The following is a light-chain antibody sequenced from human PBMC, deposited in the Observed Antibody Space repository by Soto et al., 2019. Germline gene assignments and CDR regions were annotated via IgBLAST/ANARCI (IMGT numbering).Light chain of an antibody. J-gene: IGKJ1*01. CDR3: QQYGLLPPCT. V-gene: IGKV3-20*01. CDR2: GTS. Sequence: IVLTQSPDTFSLSPWEIATLSFMAIHKITAYSLAWYQQKPGQAPRLLIYGTSRRATGVPDRFSASGSGTDFTLNISRLEPEDFAVYYCQQYGLLPPCTFGQGTKVDIK. CDR1: HKITAYS.